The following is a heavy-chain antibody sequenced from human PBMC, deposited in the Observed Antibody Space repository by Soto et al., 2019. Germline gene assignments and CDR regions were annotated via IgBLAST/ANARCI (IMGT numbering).Heavy chain of an antibody. CDR2: IIPIFGTA. D-gene: IGHD3-22*01. CDR3: ARGIVEGYYYYYYGMDV. J-gene: IGHJ6*02. Sequence: ASVKVSCKASGGTFSSYAISWVRQAPGQGLEWMGGIIPIFGTANYAQKFQGRVTITADESTSTAYMELSSLRSEDTAVYYCARGIVEGYYYYYYGMDVWGQGTTVTVSS. V-gene: IGHV1-69*13. CDR1: GGTFSSYA.